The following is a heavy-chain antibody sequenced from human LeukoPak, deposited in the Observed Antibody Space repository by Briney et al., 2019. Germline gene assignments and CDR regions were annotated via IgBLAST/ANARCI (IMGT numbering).Heavy chain of an antibody. J-gene: IGHJ4*02. CDR1: GFTFSSYA. V-gene: IGHV3-23*01. CDR2: ISGSGGST. Sequence: GGSLRLSCAASGFTFSSYAMSWVRQAPGKGLEWVSAISGSGGSTYYADSVKGRFTISRDNSKNTLYLQMNSLRAEDTAVYYCAKEVWEYQLLYGPSDYWGQGTLVTVSS. CDR3: AKEVWEYQLLYGPSDY. D-gene: IGHD2-2*02.